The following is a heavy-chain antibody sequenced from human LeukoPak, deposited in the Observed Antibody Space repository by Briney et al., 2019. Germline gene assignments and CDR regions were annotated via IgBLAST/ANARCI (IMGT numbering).Heavy chain of an antibody. CDR3: ARDPPKAGARAFDI. CDR1: GGYISTSNYY. Sequence: SETLSLTCTVSGGYISTSNYYWGWIRQPPGKGLEWIGYIYYSGSTNYNPSLKSRVTISVDTSKNQFSLKLSSVTAADTAVYYCARDPPKAGARAFDIWGQGTMVTVSS. D-gene: IGHD3-10*01. CDR2: IYYSGST. J-gene: IGHJ3*02. V-gene: IGHV4-61*01.